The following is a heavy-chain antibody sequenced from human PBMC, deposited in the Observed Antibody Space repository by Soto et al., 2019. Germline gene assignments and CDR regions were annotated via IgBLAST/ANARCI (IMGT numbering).Heavy chain of an antibody. CDR3: AREHSGYSSIDY. Sequence: AASVKVSCKASGYTFTSYDINWVRQATGQGLEWMGWMNPNSGNTGYAQKFQGRVTMTRNTSISTAYMELSSLRSEDTAVYYCAREHSGYSSIDYWGQGTLVTVSS. J-gene: IGHJ4*02. CDR2: MNPNSGNT. V-gene: IGHV1-8*01. CDR1: GYTFTSYD. D-gene: IGHD3-22*01.